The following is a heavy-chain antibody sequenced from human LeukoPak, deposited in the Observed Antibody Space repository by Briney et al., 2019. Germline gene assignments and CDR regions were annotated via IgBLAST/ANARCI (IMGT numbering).Heavy chain of an antibody. Sequence: GASVKVSCKASGFTFTSSAVQWVRQARGQRLEWIGWIVVGSGNTNYAQKFQERVTITRGMSTSTAYMELSSLRSEDTAVYYCAAFPAGGYCSGGSCRRWFDPWGQGTLVTVSS. CDR3: AAFPAGGYCSGGSCRRWFDP. CDR2: IVVGSGNT. D-gene: IGHD2-15*01. V-gene: IGHV1-58*01. J-gene: IGHJ5*02. CDR1: GFTFTSSA.